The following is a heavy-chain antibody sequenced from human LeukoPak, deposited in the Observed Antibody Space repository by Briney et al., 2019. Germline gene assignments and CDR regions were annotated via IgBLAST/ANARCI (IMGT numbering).Heavy chain of an antibody. Sequence: GGSLRLSRAASGFTVSSNYMSWVRQAPGKGLEWVSVIYSGGSTYYADSVKGRFTISRDNSKNTLYLQMNSLRAEDTAVYYCARDIGIFGPHAFDIWGQGTMVTVSS. CDR3: ARDIGIFGPHAFDI. CDR2: IYSGGST. CDR1: GFTVSSNY. D-gene: IGHD3/OR15-3a*01. J-gene: IGHJ3*02. V-gene: IGHV3-53*01.